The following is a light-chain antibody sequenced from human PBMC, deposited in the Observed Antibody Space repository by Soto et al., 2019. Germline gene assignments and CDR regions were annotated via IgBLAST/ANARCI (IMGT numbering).Light chain of an antibody. CDR3: QSYDNSPSTYV. V-gene: IGLV1-40*01. J-gene: IGLJ1*01. Sequence: QSVLTQPPSVSGAPGQRVTISCTGSSSNIGAGYDVHWYQQRPGTAPKLLIFGNTNRPSGVPDRFSGSKSGTSASLAITGLQAEDEADYYCQSYDNSPSTYVFGTGTKVTV. CDR2: GNT. CDR1: SSNIGAGYD.